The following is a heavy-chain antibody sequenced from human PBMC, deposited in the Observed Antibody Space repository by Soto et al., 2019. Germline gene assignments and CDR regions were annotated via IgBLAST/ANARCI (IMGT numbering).Heavy chain of an antibody. CDR3: ARAAIAARTNNYYYYGMDV. D-gene: IGHD6-6*01. Sequence: SLRLSCAASGFTFSSYAMHWVRQAPGKGLEWVAVISYDGSNKYYADSVKGRFTISRDNSKNTLYLQMNSLRAEDTAVHYCARAAIAARTNNYYYYGMDVWGQGTTVTVSS. CDR1: GFTFSSYA. J-gene: IGHJ6*02. V-gene: IGHV3-30-3*01. CDR2: ISYDGSNK.